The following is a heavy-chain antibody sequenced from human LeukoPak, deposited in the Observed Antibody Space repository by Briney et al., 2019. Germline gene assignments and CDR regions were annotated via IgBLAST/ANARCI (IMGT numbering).Heavy chain of an antibody. CDR1: GFTFSSYW. Sequence: GGSLRLSGAASGFTFSSYWMSWVRQAPGKGLEGVANIKQDGSAKYYVDSVKGRFTISRDNAKNSLYLQMNSLRAEDTAVYYCARRKPWNQRWFDPWGQGTLVTVSS. D-gene: IGHD1-1*01. J-gene: IGHJ5*02. CDR2: IKQDGSAK. CDR3: ARRKPWNQRWFDP. V-gene: IGHV3-7*01.